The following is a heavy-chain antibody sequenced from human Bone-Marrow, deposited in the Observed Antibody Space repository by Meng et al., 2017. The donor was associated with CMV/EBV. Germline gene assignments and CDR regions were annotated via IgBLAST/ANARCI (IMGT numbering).Heavy chain of an antibody. V-gene: IGHV3-30-3*01. CDR2: ISYDGSSK. CDR1: GFTFSTFT. D-gene: IGHD6-19*01. Sequence: GESLKISCAASGFTFSTFTMHWVRQAPGKGLEWVAVISYDGSSKSYTDSVKGRFTISRDNSKNTLYLQMNSLSAEDPAVYYCARGRRMGVAGTDLDSWGQGTLVTVSS. J-gene: IGHJ4*02. CDR3: ARGRRMGVAGTDLDS.